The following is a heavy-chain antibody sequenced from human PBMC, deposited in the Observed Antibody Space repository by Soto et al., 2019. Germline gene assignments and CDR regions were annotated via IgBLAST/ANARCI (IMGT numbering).Heavy chain of an antibody. D-gene: IGHD2-2*01. CDR1: GFTISTYS. CDR3: ARGPDCVTPSRYAYVYYYAMDV. J-gene: IGHJ6*02. CDR2: NSSSSSYI. V-gene: IGHV3-21*01. Sequence: GSLRHSNAASGFTISTYSMNWICQDPEKGLEWVSTNSSSSSYIYYADSVKGRFTISRDNAKDSLYLQMNSLRAEDTAVYYCARGPDCVTPSRYAYVYYYAMDVWGQGTTVTVSS.